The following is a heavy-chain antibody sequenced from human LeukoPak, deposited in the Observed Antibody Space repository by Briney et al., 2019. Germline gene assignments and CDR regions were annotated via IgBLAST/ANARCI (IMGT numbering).Heavy chain of an antibody. CDR1: GGSIGSYY. D-gene: IGHD4-17*01. CDR2: IYTSGST. CDR3: AILGGGYGDYSLSYAFDI. V-gene: IGHV4-4*07. Sequence: SETLSLTCTVSGGSIGSYYWSWIRQPAGKGLEWIGRIYTSGSTNYNPSLKSRVTMSVDTSKNQFSLKLNSVTAADTAVYYCAILGGGYGDYSLSYAFDIWGRGTMVTVSS. J-gene: IGHJ3*02.